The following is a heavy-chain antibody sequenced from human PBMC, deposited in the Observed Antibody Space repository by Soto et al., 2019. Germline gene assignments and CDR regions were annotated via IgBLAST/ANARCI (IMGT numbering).Heavy chain of an antibody. CDR3: ATGGYCSGTRCYNFFDY. J-gene: IGHJ4*02. CDR2: FDPEDGET. CDR1: GYTLTELS. Sequence: GASVKVSCKVSGYTLTELSMHWVRQAPGKGLEWMGGFDPEDGETIYAQKFQGRVTMTEDTSTDTAYLQWSSLKASDTAIYYCATGGYCSGTRCYNFFDYWGQGTLVTVSS. D-gene: IGHD2-2*02. V-gene: IGHV1-24*01.